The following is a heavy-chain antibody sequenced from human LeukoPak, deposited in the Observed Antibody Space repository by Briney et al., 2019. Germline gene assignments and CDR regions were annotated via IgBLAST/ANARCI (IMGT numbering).Heavy chain of an antibody. CDR1: GFTFSSYA. CDR2: IKQDGSAK. J-gene: IGHJ3*02. D-gene: IGHD5-12*01. CDR3: ARVNPLVAPGALDI. Sequence: PGGSLRLSCAASGFTFSSYAMSWVRQAPGKGLAWVANIKQDGSAKYYMDSVKGRFAISRDNAKNSLYLRMNSLGAEDTAVYYCARVNPLVAPGALDIWGQGTMVAVSS. V-gene: IGHV3-7*01.